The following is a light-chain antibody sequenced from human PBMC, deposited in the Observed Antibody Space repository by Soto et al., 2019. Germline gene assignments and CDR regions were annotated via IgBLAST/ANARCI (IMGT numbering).Light chain of an antibody. CDR2: GAS. CDR1: QSVSSSY. J-gene: IGKJ1*01. Sequence: EIVLTQSPGTLSLSPGERATLSCRASQSVSSSYLAWYQQKPGQAPRLLIYGASSRATGIPDRISGCGSGTDFTLTISRLEPEDFAVYYCQQYISSPPWTFGQGTKVEIK. V-gene: IGKV3-20*01. CDR3: QQYISSPPWT.